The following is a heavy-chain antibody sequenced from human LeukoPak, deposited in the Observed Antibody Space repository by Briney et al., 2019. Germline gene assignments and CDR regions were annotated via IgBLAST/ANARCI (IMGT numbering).Heavy chain of an antibody. CDR2: FDPEDGET. D-gene: IGHD1-26*01. CDR3: ATGPIVGATTGYYYYYGMDV. Sequence: GSVKVSCKVSGYTLTELSMHWVRQAPGKGLEWMGGFDPEDGETIYAQKFQGGVTMTEDTSTDTAYMELRSLRSEDTAVYYCATGPIVGATTGYYYYYGMDVWGQGTTVTVSS. V-gene: IGHV1-24*01. J-gene: IGHJ6*02. CDR1: GYTLTELS.